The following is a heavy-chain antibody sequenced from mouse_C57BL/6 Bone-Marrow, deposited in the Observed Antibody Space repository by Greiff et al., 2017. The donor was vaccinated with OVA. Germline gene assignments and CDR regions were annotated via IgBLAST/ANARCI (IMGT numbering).Heavy chain of an antibody. CDR1: GFTFSSYG. V-gene: IGHV5-6*01. J-gene: IGHJ2*01. CDR3: ARGVPFRDYFDY. CDR2: ISSGGSYT. Sequence: EVHLVESGGDLVKPGGSLKLSCAASGFTFSSYGMSWVRQTPDKRLEWVATISSGGSYTYYPDSVKGRFTISRDNAKNTLYLQMSSLKSEDTAMYYCARGVPFRDYFDYWGQGTTLTVSS. D-gene: IGHD6-1*01.